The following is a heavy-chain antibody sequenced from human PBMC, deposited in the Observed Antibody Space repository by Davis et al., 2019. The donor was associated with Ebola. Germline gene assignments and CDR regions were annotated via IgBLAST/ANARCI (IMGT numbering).Heavy chain of an antibody. CDR1: GYSFTSYG. CDR2: INPHNGNT. V-gene: IGHV1-18*01. D-gene: IGHD1-1*01. Sequence: ASVKVSCKGSGYSFTSYGISWVRQAPGQGLEWMGWINPHNGNTNYAQNVQGRVTMTTDTSTSTAYMEVGSLRSDDTAVYYCARAQFPTTSDHWGQGTLVTVSS. J-gene: IGHJ4*02. CDR3: ARAQFPTTSDH.